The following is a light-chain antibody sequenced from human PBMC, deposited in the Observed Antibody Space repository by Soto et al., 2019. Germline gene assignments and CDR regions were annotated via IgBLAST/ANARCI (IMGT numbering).Light chain of an antibody. J-gene: IGKJ2*01. CDR3: QQGHNWPLT. CDR2: GAS. V-gene: IGKV3-15*01. CDR1: QSISSE. Sequence: EIVMTQSPATLSVSPGERATLSCRASQSISSELAWYQKKPGQPPRLLISGASTRATGVPARFTGSGSGSDFPLTISGLQSEDFAVYYCQQGHNWPLTFGQGTRLEI.